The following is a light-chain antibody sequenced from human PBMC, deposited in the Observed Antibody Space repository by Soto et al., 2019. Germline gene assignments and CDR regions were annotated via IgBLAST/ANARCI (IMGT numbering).Light chain of an antibody. CDR2: LNSDGSH. V-gene: IGLV4-69*01. CDR3: QTWGTGIQV. Sequence: QPVLTQSPSASASLGASVELTCTLSSGHSSYAIAWHQQQREKGPRYLMKLNSDGSHSKGDGIPDRFSGSSSGAERYLTISSLQSEDEADYYCQTWGTGIQVFGGGTKLTVL. J-gene: IGLJ2*01. CDR1: SGHSSYA.